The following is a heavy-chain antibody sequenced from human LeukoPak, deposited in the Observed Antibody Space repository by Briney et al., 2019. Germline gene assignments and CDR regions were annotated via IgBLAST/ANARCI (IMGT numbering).Heavy chain of an antibody. Sequence: GSSVKVSCKASGGTFISYAIGWVRQAPGQGLEWMGGIIPIFGTANYAQKFQGRATITTDESTSTAYMELSSLRSEDTAVYYCARTRSTYYDILTGYPSFDYWGQGTLVTVSS. D-gene: IGHD3-9*01. J-gene: IGHJ4*02. CDR3: ARTRSTYYDILTGYPSFDY. V-gene: IGHV1-69*05. CDR1: GGTFISYA. CDR2: IIPIFGTA.